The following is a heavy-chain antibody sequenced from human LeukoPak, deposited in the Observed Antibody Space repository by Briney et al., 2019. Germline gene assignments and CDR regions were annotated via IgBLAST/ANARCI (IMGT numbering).Heavy chain of an antibody. Sequence: GGSLRLSCASSRFSFSDAGINWVRQAPGKGLEWVGRIKNKSDGGTTDFAAPVDGRFTISRDDSRNTLYLQLNRLRTEDTAVYYCPAPSWGESRFDYWGLGTLVTVSS. CDR3: PAPSWGESRFDY. J-gene: IGHJ4*02. D-gene: IGHD2-2*01. CDR2: IKNKSDGGTT. V-gene: IGHV3-15*01. CDR1: RFSFSDAG.